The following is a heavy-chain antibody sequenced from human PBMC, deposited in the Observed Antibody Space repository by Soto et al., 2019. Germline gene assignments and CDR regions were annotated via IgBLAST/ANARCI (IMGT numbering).Heavy chain of an antibody. CDR3: AKVATTAFDAFDR. V-gene: IGHV4-34*01. CDR1: GAYISCFD. CDR2: INHSGST. Sequence: SHNGAASGAYISCFDMIWIGAPPGKGLEWIGEINHSGSTNYNPSLKSRVTISVDKSKNQFSLKLSSVTAVDTAVDYCAKVATTAFDAFDRWGQGTMVTFS. J-gene: IGHJ3*02. D-gene: IGHD4-17*01.